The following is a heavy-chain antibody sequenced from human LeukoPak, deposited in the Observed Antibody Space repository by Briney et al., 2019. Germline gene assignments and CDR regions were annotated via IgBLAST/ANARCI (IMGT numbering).Heavy chain of an antibody. CDR3: ARAPGVLRFGEPTYYGMDV. CDR2: INPNSGGT. D-gene: IGHD3-10*01. V-gene: IGHV1-2*02. Sequence: ASVKVSCKASGYTFTGYYMHWVRQAPGQGLEWMGWINPNSGGTNYAQKFQGRVTMTRDTSISTAYMELSRLRSDDTAVYYCARAPGVLRFGEPTYYGMDVWGQGTTVTVSS. J-gene: IGHJ6*02. CDR1: GYTFTGYY.